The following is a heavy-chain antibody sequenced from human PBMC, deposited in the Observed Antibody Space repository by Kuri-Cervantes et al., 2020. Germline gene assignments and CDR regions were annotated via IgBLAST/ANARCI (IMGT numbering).Heavy chain of an antibody. CDR2: IYYSGST. Sequence: GSLRLSCAVYGGSFSSYYWSWIRQPPGKGLEWIGYIYYSGSTNYNPSLKSRVTISVDTSKNQFSLKLSSVTAADTAVYYCARISYYDSSGYLDWGQGTLVTVSS. D-gene: IGHD3-22*01. V-gene: IGHV4-59*01. CDR3: ARISYYDSSGYLD. CDR1: GGSFSSYY. J-gene: IGHJ4*02.